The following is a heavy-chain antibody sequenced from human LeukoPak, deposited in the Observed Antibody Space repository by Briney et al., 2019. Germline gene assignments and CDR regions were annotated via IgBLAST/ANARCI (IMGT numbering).Heavy chain of an antibody. CDR3: ARGDEGTGWYGRSTSIYWYFDL. V-gene: IGHV4-59*01. Sequence: PSETLSLTCTVSGGSINTYYWSWIRQPPGKGLEWIAYIYYSGSTNYNPSLKGRGTISVDRSKNQFSLRLSSVTAADTAVYYCARGDEGTGWYGRSTSIYWYFDLWGRGTQVTVSS. CDR2: IYYSGST. D-gene: IGHD6-19*01. CDR1: GGSINTYY. J-gene: IGHJ2*01.